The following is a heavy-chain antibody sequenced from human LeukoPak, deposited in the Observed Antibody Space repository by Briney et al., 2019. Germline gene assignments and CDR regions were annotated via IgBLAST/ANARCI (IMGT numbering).Heavy chain of an antibody. J-gene: IGHJ4*02. Sequence: GGSLRLSCAASGFTFSSYGMHWVRQAPGKGLEWVAYIQNDGSNEQYADSVKGRFSISRDSSKNILYLQMNSLRAEDTAVYYCARGPPTWIQLWSSTFDYWGQGTLVTVSS. CDR1: GFTFSSYG. V-gene: IGHV3-30*02. CDR3: ARGPPTWIQLWSSTFDY. CDR2: IQNDGSNE. D-gene: IGHD5-18*01.